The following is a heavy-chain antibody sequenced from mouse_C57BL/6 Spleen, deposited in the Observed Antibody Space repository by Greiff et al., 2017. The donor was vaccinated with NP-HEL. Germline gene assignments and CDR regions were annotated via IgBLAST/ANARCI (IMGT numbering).Heavy chain of an antibody. CDR2: INPSRGYT. Sequence: VQLQQSGAELARPGASVKMSCKASGYTFTSYTMHWVKQRPGQGLEWIGYINPSRGYTKYNQKFKDKATLTADKSSRTAYMQQSSLTSEDSAVYYCAREDYDGYFDWGQGTLVTVSA. CDR1: GYTFTSYT. CDR3: AREDYDGYFD. V-gene: IGHV1-4*01. J-gene: IGHJ3*01. D-gene: IGHD2-3*01.